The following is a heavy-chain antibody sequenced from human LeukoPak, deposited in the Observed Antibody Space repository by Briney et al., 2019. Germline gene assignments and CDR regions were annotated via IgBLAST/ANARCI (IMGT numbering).Heavy chain of an antibody. CDR1: SGSISSGSYY. D-gene: IGHD3-9*01. CDR2: KYSNGST. CDR3: ARGGGKAGFYDFLAGYSPYFVH. J-gene: IGHJ4*02. Sequence: SVTLTLTCTVSSGSISSGSYYWSWIPQPPGKGLERIGSKYSNGSTYYNPSVRSRVIISQDTSKNQFPLKQIYVSAADAAVYYCARGGGKAGFYDFLAGYSPYFVHWGEGMLVIVSS. V-gene: IGHV4-30-4*08.